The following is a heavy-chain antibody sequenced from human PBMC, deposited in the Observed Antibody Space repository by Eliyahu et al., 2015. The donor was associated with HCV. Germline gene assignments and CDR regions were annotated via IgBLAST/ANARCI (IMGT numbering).Heavy chain of an antibody. Sequence: EYAASVKGRFTISRDDSKNSVYLQMNSLKTEDTAMYYCTRDSPPGNWGLGTLVTVSS. J-gene: IGHJ4*02. CDR3: TRDSPPGN. V-gene: IGHV3-72*01.